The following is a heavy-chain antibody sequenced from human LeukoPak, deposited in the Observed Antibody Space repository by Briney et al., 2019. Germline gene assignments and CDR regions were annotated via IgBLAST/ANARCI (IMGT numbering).Heavy chain of an antibody. V-gene: IGHV4-4*07. D-gene: IGHD3-9*01. CDR2: IYTSGST. J-gene: IGHJ4*02. Sequence: KPSETLSLTCTVSGGSISSHYWSWIRQPAGKGLEWIGRIYTSGSTNHNPSLKSRVTMSVDTSKNQFSLKLSSVTAADTAVYYCARDYDILTGYHDYWGQGTLVTVSS. CDR3: ARDYDILTGYHDY. CDR1: GGSISSHY.